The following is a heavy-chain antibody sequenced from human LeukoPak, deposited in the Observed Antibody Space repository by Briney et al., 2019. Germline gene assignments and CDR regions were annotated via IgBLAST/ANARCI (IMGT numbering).Heavy chain of an antibody. CDR2: ISSSSSTI. V-gene: IGHV3-48*01. D-gene: IGHD1-26*01. CDR3: AKGTGANNYYYGMDV. CDR1: GFTFSSYS. J-gene: IGHJ6*02. Sequence: GGSLRLSCAASGFTFSSYSMNWVRQAPGKGLEWVSYISSSSSTIYYADSVKGRFTISRDNAKNSLYLQMNSLRAEDTAVYYCAKGTGANNYYYGMDVWGQGTTVTVSS.